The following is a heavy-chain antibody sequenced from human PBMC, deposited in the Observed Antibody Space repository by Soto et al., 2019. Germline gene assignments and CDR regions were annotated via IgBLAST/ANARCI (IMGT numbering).Heavy chain of an antibody. Sequence: ASVKVSCKASVYTFTSYGISWVRQAPGQGLEWMGWISAYNGNTNYAQKLQGRVTMTTDTSTSTAYMELRSLRSDDTAVYYCARERTIFGMVTSDYWGQGTLVTVSS. J-gene: IGHJ4*02. D-gene: IGHD3-3*01. CDR1: VYTFTSYG. CDR3: ARERTIFGMVTSDY. CDR2: ISAYNGNT. V-gene: IGHV1-18*01.